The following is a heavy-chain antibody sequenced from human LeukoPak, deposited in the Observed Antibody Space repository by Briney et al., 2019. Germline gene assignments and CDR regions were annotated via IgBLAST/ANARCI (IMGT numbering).Heavy chain of an antibody. CDR3: TKGDGGWYPIDS. CDR1: GFTFNNFA. D-gene: IGHD6-19*01. CDR2: IDLTVGTT. J-gene: IGHJ5*01. V-gene: IGHV3-23*01. Sequence: GQSLRLSCAASGFTFNNFAMSWVRQAPRNGLEWVSTIDLTVGTTHYAVSVKDRFTISRDHSRDTVYLQMNSLRADDTGVYYCTKGDGGWYPIDSWGQGALVTVSS.